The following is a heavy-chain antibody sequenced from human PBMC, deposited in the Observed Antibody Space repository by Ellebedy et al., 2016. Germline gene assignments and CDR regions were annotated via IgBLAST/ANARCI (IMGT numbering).Heavy chain of an antibody. CDR1: GFTFSSYG. D-gene: IGHD3-16*01. J-gene: IGHJ6*02. CDR3: ARDSTYDYVSGLCGLMDV. CDR2: ISYDGSNK. Sequence: GGSLRLSCAASGFTFSSYGMHWVRQAPGKGLEWVAVISYDGSNKYYADSVKGRFTISRDNSKNTLYLQMNSLRAEDTAVYYCARDSTYDYVSGLCGLMDVWGQGTTVTASS. V-gene: IGHV3-30*03.